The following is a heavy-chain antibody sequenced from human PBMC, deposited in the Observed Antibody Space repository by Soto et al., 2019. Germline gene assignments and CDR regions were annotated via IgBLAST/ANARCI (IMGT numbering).Heavy chain of an antibody. J-gene: IGHJ5*02. Sequence: SETLCLTCAVYGGSFSGCYWSWIRQPPGKGLEWIGEINHSGSTNYNPSLKSRVTISVDTSKNQFSLKLSSVTAADTAVYYCARSIGWSTFNRTNRLAPWGQGPLVT. CDR2: INHSGST. CDR3: ARSIGWSTFNRTNRLAP. CDR1: GGSFSGCY. D-gene: IGHD6-19*01. V-gene: IGHV4-34*01.